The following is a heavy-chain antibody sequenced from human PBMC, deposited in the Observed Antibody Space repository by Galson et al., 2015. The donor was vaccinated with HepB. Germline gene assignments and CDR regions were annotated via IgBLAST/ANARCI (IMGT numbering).Heavy chain of an antibody. J-gene: IGHJ4*02. V-gene: IGHV3-48*03. CDR3: ARGPYITPFDY. D-gene: IGHD3-10*01. CDR2: ISSSGSTI. Sequence: SLRLSCAASGFTFSSYEMNWVRQAPGKGLEWVSYISSSGSTIYYADSVKGRFTISRDNAKNSLYLQMNSLRAEDTAVYYCARGPYITPFDYWGQGTLVTVSS. CDR1: GFTFSSYE.